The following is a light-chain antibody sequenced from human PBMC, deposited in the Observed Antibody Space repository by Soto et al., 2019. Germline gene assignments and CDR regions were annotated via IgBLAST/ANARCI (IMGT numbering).Light chain of an antibody. CDR1: QGILSW. J-gene: IGKJ3*01. CDR2: ASS. V-gene: IGKV1-12*01. Sequence: DIQMTQSPSSVSASVGDRVTITCRASQGILSWLAWYQQKPGEAPRLLIYASSNLQSGVPSRFSGSGSGTDFTLTISSLQPEDFATYYCQQANSFPITCGPGTRLDIK. CDR3: QQANSFPIT.